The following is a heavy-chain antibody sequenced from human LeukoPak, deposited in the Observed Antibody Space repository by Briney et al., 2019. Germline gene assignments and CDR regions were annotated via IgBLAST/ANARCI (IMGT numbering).Heavy chain of an antibody. CDR3: ARRGTIFGPESL. CDR1: GGSISYYY. CDR2: IYTSGNT. D-gene: IGHD3-3*01. Sequence: SETLSLTCSVSGGSISYYYWTWIRQPPGKGLEWIGYIYTSGNTDYNPSLKSRVSMSLDTPKSQLSLNLSSVTAADTAVYFCARRGTIFGPESLWGRGTLVTVSP. V-gene: IGHV4-4*09. J-gene: IGHJ2*01.